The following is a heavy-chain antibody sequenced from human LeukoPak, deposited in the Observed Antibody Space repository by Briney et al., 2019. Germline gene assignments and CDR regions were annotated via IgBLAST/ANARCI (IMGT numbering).Heavy chain of an antibody. CDR1: GVSITNNNY. D-gene: IGHD3-9*01. Sequence: SETLSLTCSVSGVSITNNNYWSWIRQSPGKGLEWIGYIYYSGSTNYNPSLKSRITMSVDTSKNQSSLKLSSVAAADTAVYYCGLTPTISTGYGWFDPWGQGTLVIVSS. CDR2: IYYSGST. CDR3: GLTPTISTGYGWFDP. V-gene: IGHV4-59*01. J-gene: IGHJ5*02.